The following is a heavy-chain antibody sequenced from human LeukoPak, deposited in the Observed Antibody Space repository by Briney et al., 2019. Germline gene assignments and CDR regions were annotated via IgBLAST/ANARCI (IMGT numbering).Heavy chain of an antibody. D-gene: IGHD1-26*01. CDR2: INWNGGST. CDR1: GFTFDDYG. J-gene: IGHJ6*02. V-gene: IGHV3-20*01. CDR3: ARDIGVVGGLYYYGMGV. Sequence: PGGSLRLSCAASGFTFDDYGMSWVRQAPGKGLEWVSGINWNGGSTGYADSVKGRFTISRDNAKNSLYLQMNSLRAEDTALYHCARDIGVVGGLYYYGMGVWGQGTTVTVSS.